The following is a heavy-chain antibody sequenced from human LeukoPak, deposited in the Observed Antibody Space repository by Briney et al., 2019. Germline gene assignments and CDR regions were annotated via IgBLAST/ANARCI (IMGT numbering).Heavy chain of an antibody. CDR2: ISGSGGST. J-gene: IGHJ4*02. CDR3: AKDPTTASGGWSPFDY. CDR1: GFTFSSYA. Sequence: GGSLRLSCAASGFTFSSYAMSWVRQAPGKGLEWVSAISGSGGSTYYADSVKGRFTISRDNSKNTLYLQMNSLRAEDTAVYYCAKDPTTASGGWSPFDYWGQGTLVTVSS. V-gene: IGHV3-23*01. D-gene: IGHD6-19*01.